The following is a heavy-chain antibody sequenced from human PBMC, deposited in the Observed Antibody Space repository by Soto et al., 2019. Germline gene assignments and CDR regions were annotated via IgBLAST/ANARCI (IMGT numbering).Heavy chain of an antibody. D-gene: IGHD6-19*01. V-gene: IGHV3-23*04. CDR2: ISGSGGST. CDR3: AKTVPGTKY. J-gene: IGHJ4*02. Sequence: EVQRVESGGGLVQPGGSLRLSCAASGFTLSSYAMSLVRQAPGKGLEWVSGISGSGGSTYSADSVQGRFTSSRDNSKNTLYLRMNSLRAEDTDVYYCAKTVPGTKYWGQGPLVSVSS. CDR1: GFTLSSYA.